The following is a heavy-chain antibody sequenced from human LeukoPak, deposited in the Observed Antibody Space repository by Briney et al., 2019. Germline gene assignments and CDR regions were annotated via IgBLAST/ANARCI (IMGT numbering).Heavy chain of an antibody. Sequence: NASETLSLTCTVSGYSISSGYYWGWIRQSPGKGLEWIASFYNSGSTYYTPSLKSRVTISVDTSKNQFSLKLSSVTAADTAVYYCARETSQKGAHYMDVWGKGTTVTISS. CDR1: GYSISSGYY. CDR2: FYNSGST. D-gene: IGHD3-16*01. J-gene: IGHJ6*03. V-gene: IGHV4-38-2*02. CDR3: ARETSQKGAHYMDV.